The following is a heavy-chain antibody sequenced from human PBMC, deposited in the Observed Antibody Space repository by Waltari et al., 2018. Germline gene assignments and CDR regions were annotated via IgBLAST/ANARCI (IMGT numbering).Heavy chain of an antibody. Sequence: QVQLVQSGAEVKKPGASVKVSCKASGYTFTGYYMHWVRQAPGQGLEWMGWINPNSGGTNYAQKFQGRVTMTRDTSISTAYMELSRLRSDDTAVYYCARAPGVEETRGLYYYYYYMDVWGKGTTVTVSS. V-gene: IGHV1-2*02. J-gene: IGHJ6*03. CDR3: ARAPGVEETRGLYYYYYYMDV. CDR1: GYTFTGYY. D-gene: IGHD3-10*01. CDR2: INPNSGGT.